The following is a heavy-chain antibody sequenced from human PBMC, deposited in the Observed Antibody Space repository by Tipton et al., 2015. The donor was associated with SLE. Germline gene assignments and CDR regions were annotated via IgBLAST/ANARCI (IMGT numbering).Heavy chain of an antibody. V-gene: IGHV4-59*08. CDR3: ARQLGWGDPFAFDY. J-gene: IGHJ4*02. D-gene: IGHD2-21*02. CDR2: TSHSGST. CDR1: DDSIRDYY. Sequence: LRLSCSVSDDSIRDYYFSWIRQPPGNKLEWIGYTSHSGSTRYNPSLESRVTISLDTSKSHFSLKLGSVTAADTAIYYCARQLGWGDPFAFDYWDQGTLVTVSS.